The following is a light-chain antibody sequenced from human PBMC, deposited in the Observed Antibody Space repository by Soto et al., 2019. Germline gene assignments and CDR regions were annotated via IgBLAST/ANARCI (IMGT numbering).Light chain of an antibody. CDR2: EVS. V-gene: IGLV2-14*01. J-gene: IGLJ1*01. Sequence: QSVLTQPASVSGSPGQSITISRTGTSSDVGGYNYVSWYQQHPGKAPKLMIYEVSNRPSGVSNRFSGSKAGNTASLTISGLLAEDEADYYCSSYTSSSTYVFGTGTKVTVL. CDR1: SSDVGGYNY. CDR3: SSYTSSSTYV.